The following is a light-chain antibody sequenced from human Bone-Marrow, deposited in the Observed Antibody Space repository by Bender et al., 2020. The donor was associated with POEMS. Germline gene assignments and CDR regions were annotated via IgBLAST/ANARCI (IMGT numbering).Light chain of an antibody. CDR2: GYN. Sequence: QSVLTQPPSVSGAPGQRVTISCTGSSSNTGSGYDINWYQHLPGTAPKLLIYGYNNRPSGVPDRFSGSKSGTSASLAISGLRSEDEAEYYCATWDGSLNVVVFGGGTKLTVL. CDR1: SSNTGSGYD. CDR3: ATWDGSLNVVV. V-gene: IGLV1-40*01. J-gene: IGLJ2*01.